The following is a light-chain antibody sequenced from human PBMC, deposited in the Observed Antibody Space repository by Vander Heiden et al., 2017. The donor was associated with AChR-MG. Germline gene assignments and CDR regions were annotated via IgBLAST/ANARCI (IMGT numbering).Light chain of an antibody. CDR2: GNG. CDR3: QSYDSSLSGSKV. J-gene: IGLJ2*01. CDR1: GSNIGAGDD. V-gene: IGLV1-40*01. Sequence: QSVPTPPPSAPGAPGPMVAISFPGSGSNIGAGDDVHGYRQLPGPATTPHIYGNGNRPSGVPDRFSGSKSGTSASLAITGLQAEDEADYYCQSYDSSLSGSKVFGGGTKLTVL.